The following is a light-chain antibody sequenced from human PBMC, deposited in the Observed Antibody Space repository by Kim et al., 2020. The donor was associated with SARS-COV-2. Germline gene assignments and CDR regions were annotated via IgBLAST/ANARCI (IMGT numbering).Light chain of an antibody. CDR2: GKY. CDR3: NSRDSSGDHVV. J-gene: IGLJ3*02. CDR1: SLRNYY. Sequence: SSELTQDPAVSVALGQTVRLTCQGDSLRNYYATWYQQRPGQAPVLVLYGKYNRPSGLPDRFSGSASGNTASLTITGAQAEDEADYYCNSRDSSGDHVVFG. V-gene: IGLV3-19*01.